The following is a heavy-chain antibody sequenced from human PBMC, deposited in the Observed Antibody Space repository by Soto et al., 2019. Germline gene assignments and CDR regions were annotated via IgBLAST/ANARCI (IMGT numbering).Heavy chain of an antibody. Sequence: EVQLVESGGGLVQPGGSLRLSCAASGFTFSIYALSWVRQTPGKGLEWVSAISGSGDDTYYTDSVKGRFTISRDNSKNTLNLQMSSLRAEDTAIYYCAKVDRYSSGWSSYAPEYYYYSMDVWGQGTTVTVSS. CDR1: GFTFSIYA. J-gene: IGHJ6*02. D-gene: IGHD6-19*01. CDR3: AKVDRYSSGWSSYAPEYYYYSMDV. CDR2: ISGSGDDT. V-gene: IGHV3-23*04.